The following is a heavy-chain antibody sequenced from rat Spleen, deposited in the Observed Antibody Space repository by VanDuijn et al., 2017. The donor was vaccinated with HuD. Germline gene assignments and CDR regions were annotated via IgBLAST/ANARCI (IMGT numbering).Heavy chain of an antibody. V-gene: IGHV5-25*01. Sequence: EVQLVESGGGLVQPGSSLKLSCTASGFTFSSFAMAWVRQAPKKGLEWVAAIISGGSNTYYPDSVKGRFTVSRDNAKSTLYLQMDSLRSEDTATYYCARERGWERYFDYWGQGVMVTVSS. CDR2: IISGGSNT. D-gene: IGHD1-11*01. CDR3: ARERGWERYFDY. CDR1: GFTFSSFA. J-gene: IGHJ2*01.